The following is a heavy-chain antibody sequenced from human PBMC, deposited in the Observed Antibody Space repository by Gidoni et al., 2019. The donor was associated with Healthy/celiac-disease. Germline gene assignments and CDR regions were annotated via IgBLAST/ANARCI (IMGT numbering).Heavy chain of an antibody. J-gene: IGHJ3*02. CDR2: IYHSGST. CDR1: GGSISSSNW. CDR3: ARDVVGATMDDAFDI. D-gene: IGHD1-26*01. V-gene: IGHV4-4*02. Sequence: QVQLQESGPGLVKPSGTLSLTCAGSGGSISSSNWWSWVRQPPGKGLEWIGEIYHSGSTNYNPSLKSRVTISVDKSKNQFSLKLSSVTAADTAVYYCARDVVGATMDDAFDIWGQGTMVTVSS.